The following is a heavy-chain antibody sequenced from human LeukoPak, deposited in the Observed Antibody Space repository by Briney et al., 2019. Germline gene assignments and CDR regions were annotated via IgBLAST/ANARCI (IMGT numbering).Heavy chain of an antibody. Sequence: GRSLRLSCAASGFTTSDNYITWVRQPPGKGLQWVSVIYSGGRTNYADSVKGRFSMSRDKSNGTVYLQLNSLSTEDTAVYFCARVPFTASLGDYFDYWGQGALVTVSS. CDR2: IYSGGRT. CDR1: GFTTSDNY. D-gene: IGHD3-16*01. CDR3: ARVPFTASLGDYFDY. J-gene: IGHJ4*02. V-gene: IGHV3-66*01.